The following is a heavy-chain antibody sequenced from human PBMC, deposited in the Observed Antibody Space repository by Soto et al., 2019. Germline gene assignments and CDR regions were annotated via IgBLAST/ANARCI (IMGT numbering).Heavy chain of an antibody. Sequence: QVQLVQSGAEVREPGASVKVSCKASGYSFTSLDINWVRKTAGQGLEWMGWMEPSTGRTGYAQKFQGRVTMTRDTSITTADMELTTLTSDDTAFYYCARGVSAGVDYWGQGTLVIVSS. CDR3: ARGVSAGVDY. J-gene: IGHJ4*02. CDR2: MEPSTGRT. CDR1: GYSFTSLD. V-gene: IGHV1-8*01. D-gene: IGHD1-26*01.